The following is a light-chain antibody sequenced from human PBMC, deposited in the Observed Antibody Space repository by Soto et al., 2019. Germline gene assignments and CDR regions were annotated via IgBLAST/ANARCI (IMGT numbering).Light chain of an antibody. V-gene: IGKV3-11*01. CDR2: DAA. CDR1: HSVSSY. J-gene: IGKJ1*01. Sequence: EIVLPQYPAPLSVPPGERATLSCRDSHSVSSYLAWYQQNLAQAPRLLIYDAANRATCIPARVSGSGSGTDFTLTISRIEPEDFAVYYCQHRSNWLPTFGQGTKVDIK. CDR3: QHRSNWLPT.